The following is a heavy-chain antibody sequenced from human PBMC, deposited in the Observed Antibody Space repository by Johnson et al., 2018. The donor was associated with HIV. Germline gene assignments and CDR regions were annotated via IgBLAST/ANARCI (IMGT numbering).Heavy chain of an antibody. CDR1: GFTFADYG. D-gene: IGHD3-10*01. Sequence: QVQLVESGGGVVQPGGSLRLSCAASGFTFADYGMHWVRQPPGKGLEWVAVISSDESNKYYADSVRGRFTISRDNSKNSLYLQMNSLSAEDTAVYYCAREGGVTMVDGFDIWGQGTMVTVSS. V-gene: IGHV3-30*19. J-gene: IGHJ3*02. CDR2: ISSDESNK. CDR3: AREGGVTMVDGFDI.